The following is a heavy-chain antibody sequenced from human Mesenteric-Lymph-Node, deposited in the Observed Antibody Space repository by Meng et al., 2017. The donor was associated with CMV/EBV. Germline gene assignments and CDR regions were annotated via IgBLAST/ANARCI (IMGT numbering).Heavy chain of an antibody. V-gene: IGHV3-53*01. CDR1: GFTVSSNY. D-gene: IGHD6-19*01. CDR3: ARGRKESGWYYFDS. CDR2: IYSGDST. J-gene: IGHJ4*02. Sequence: GGCLRLSGAASGFTVSSNYRRWGRQVTGKGLEWVSVIYSGDSTYYANSVKGRFTISRDNSKTTLYFQLNSLRAEDTAVYYCARGRKESGWYYFDSWGQGILVTVSS.